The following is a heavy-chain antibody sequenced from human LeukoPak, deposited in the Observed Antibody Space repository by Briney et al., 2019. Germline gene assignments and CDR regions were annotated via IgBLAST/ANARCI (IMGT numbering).Heavy chain of an antibody. CDR2: MYYSGST. J-gene: IGHJ4*02. CDR3: ASVKAVAGNYYFDY. V-gene: IGHV4-59*01. D-gene: IGHD6-19*01. CDR1: GGSINSYY. Sequence: SETLSLTCTVSGGSINSYYWSWIRQPPGKGLEWIGYMYYSGSTSQNPSLKSRVTISLDRSRNQFSLKLSSVTAADTGVYYCASVKAVAGNYYFDYWGQGILVTVSS.